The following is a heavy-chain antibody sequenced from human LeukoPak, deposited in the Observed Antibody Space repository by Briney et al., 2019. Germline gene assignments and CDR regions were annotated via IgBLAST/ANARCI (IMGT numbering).Heavy chain of an antibody. CDR3: ATYLNLGN. CDR1: GFTFSTIW. Sequence: GGSLRLSCAVSGFTFSTIWMSWVRQAPGKGLECVAIIKQDGIEKYYVGSVKGRFTISRDNAKNSLYLQMDSLRAEDTAVYYCATYLNLGNWGQGTLVTVSP. V-gene: IGHV3-7*01. D-gene: IGHD1-14*01. CDR2: IKQDGIEK. J-gene: IGHJ4*02.